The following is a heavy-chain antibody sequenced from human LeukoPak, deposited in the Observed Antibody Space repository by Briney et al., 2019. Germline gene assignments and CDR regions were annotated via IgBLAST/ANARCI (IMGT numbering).Heavy chain of an antibody. Sequence: GGSLRLSCAASGFTFSSYSMNWVRQAPGKGLEWVSSISSSSSYIYYADSVKGRFTISRDNAKNSLYLQMNSLRAEDTAVYYCARDRGYCRGTTCYAYYFDSWGQGTLVTVSS. CDR2: ISSSSSYI. CDR1: GFTFSSYS. D-gene: IGHD2-2*01. CDR3: ARDRGYCRGTTCYAYYFDS. V-gene: IGHV3-21*01. J-gene: IGHJ4*02.